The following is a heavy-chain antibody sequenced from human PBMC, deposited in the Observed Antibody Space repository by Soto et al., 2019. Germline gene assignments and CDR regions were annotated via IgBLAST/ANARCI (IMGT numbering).Heavy chain of an antibody. CDR2: ISGSGGNT. CDR3: AKNMRFWSGSIDF. D-gene: IGHD3-3*01. J-gene: IGHJ4*02. Sequence: GGSPRLSCAASGFTFSNYAMKWVRQAPGKGLEWVSAISGSGGNTYYADSVKGRVTISRDNSKNTLYLQMSSLRGEDTAVYYCAKNMRFWSGSIDFWGQGTLVTVSS. CDR1: GFTFSNYA. V-gene: IGHV3-23*01.